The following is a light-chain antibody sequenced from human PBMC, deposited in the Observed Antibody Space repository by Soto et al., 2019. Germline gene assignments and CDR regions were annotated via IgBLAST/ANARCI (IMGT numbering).Light chain of an antibody. CDR2: GAS. Sequence: EIVLTQSPGTLSLSPGERATLSCSASQRVSSSYLAWYQQKPGQAPRLLIYGASSRATGIPDRFSGSGSGTDFTLTISRLEPEDFAVYYCQHYGSSLWTFGQGTKVEIK. CDR3: QHYGSSLWT. V-gene: IGKV3-20*01. CDR1: QRVSSSY. J-gene: IGKJ1*01.